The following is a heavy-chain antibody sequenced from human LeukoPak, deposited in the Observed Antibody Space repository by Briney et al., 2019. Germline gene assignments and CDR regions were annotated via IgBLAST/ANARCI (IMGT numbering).Heavy chain of an antibody. CDR3: ARQRFTMRAYAGTWFDP. J-gene: IGHJ5*02. CDR2: IYPGDSDT. V-gene: IGHV5-51*01. D-gene: IGHD3-10*01. CDR1: GYSFTSYW. Sequence: VESLKISRKGSGYSFTSYWIGWVRQMPGKGLEWMGIIYPGDSDTRYSPSFQGQVTISADKSISTAYLQWSSLRASDTAMYYCARQRFTMRAYAGTWFDPWGQGPLVTVSS.